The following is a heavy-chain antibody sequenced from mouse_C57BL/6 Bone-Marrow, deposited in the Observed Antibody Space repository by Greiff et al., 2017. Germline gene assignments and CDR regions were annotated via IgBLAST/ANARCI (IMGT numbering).Heavy chain of an antibody. V-gene: IGHV1-64*01. CDR1: GYTFTSYW. J-gene: IGHJ2*01. Sequence: QVQLQQPGAELVKPGASVKLSCKASGYTFTSYWMHWVKQRPGQGLEWIGMIHPSSGSTNYNEKFKSKATLTVAKSSSTAYMHLSTLTSEASAFYYSASLGCDYFDYWGQGTTLTVSS. CDR3: ASLGCDYFDY. CDR2: IHPSSGST.